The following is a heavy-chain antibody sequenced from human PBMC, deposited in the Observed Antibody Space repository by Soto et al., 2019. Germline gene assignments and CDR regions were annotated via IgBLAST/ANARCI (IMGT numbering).Heavy chain of an antibody. Sequence: GGSLRLSCAASGFSFSSHAMNWVRQAPGMGLEWVSYIRTGSSATFYVESVRGRFTISRDDAKNSLFLQMNSLRAEDTAMYYCARDGATKGSAFDIWGQGTMVTVSS. CDR1: GFSFSSHA. J-gene: IGHJ3*02. CDR2: IRTGSSAT. V-gene: IGHV3-48*01. CDR3: ARDGATKGSAFDI. D-gene: IGHD1-26*01.